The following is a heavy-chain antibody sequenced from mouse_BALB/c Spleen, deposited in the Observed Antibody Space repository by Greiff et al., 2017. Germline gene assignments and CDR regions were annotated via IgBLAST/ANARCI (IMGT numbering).Heavy chain of an antibody. V-gene: IGHV14-3*02. D-gene: IGHD1-1*01. CDR2: IDPANGNT. J-gene: IGHJ2*01. CDR3: AREDYGSSSFDY. CDR1: GFNIKDTY. Sequence: VQLQQSGAELVKPGASVKLSCTASGFNIKDTYMHWVKQRPEQGLEWIGRIDPANGNTKYDPKFQGKATITADTSSNTAYLQLSSLTSEDTAVYYCAREDYGSSSFDYCGQGTTLTVSS.